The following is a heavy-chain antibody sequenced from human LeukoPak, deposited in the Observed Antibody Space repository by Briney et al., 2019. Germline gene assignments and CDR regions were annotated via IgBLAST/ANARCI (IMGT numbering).Heavy chain of an antibody. CDR1: GFTFSGYG. Sequence: GGSLRLSCAASGFTFSGYGMHWVRQAPGKGLEWVAVISYDGSNKYYADSVKGRFTIPRDNSKNTLYLQMNSLRAEDTAVYYCAKDLTPSNPYSGYDYYYYGMDVWGQGTTVTVSS. D-gene: IGHD5-12*01. V-gene: IGHV3-30*18. CDR2: ISYDGSNK. J-gene: IGHJ6*02. CDR3: AKDLTPSNPYSGYDYYYYGMDV.